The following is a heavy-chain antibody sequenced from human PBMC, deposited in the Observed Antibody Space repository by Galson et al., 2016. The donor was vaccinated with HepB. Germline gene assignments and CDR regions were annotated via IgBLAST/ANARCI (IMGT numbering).Heavy chain of an antibody. CDR1: GGSISSTSYY. CDR3: ARSIDGYYGMDV. Sequence: LSLTCTVSGGSISSTSYYWGWIRQSPGQGLEWIGTIYNSGTTYHNPSLKSRVTISVGKSKNQFSLKLSSVTAADTSVYYCARSIDGYYGMDVWGQGTTVTVSS. CDR2: IYNSGTT. V-gene: IGHV4-39*01. D-gene: IGHD5-24*01. J-gene: IGHJ6*02.